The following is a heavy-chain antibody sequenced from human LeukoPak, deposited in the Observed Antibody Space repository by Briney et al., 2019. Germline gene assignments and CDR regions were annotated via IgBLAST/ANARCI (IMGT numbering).Heavy chain of an antibody. V-gene: IGHV4-38-2*02. CDR1: GYSISSGYY. CDR2: IYHSGST. CDR3: ARDDYGDNAFDY. J-gene: IGHJ4*02. D-gene: IGHD4-17*01. Sequence: SETPSLTCTVSGYSISSGYYWGWIRQPPGKGLEWIGSIYHSGSTYYNPSLKSRVTISVDTSKNQFSLKLSSVTAADTAVYYCARDDYGDNAFDYWGQGTLVTVSS.